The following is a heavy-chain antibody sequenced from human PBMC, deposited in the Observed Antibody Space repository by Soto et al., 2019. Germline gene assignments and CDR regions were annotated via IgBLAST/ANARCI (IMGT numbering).Heavy chain of an antibody. V-gene: IGHV4-39*01. D-gene: IGHD3-22*01. CDR1: GGSISSSSYY. CDR3: AGGDYYHSSGYYFYYYTMDV. CDR2: VYYGGST. J-gene: IGHJ6*02. Sequence: SETLSLTCTVSGGSISSSSYYWGWIRQPPGKGLEWIGNVYYGGSTYYNPSLKSRVTISVETSKSQFTLKLSSVTAADTAVYYCAGGDYYHSSGYYFYYYTMDVWGQGTTVTVSS.